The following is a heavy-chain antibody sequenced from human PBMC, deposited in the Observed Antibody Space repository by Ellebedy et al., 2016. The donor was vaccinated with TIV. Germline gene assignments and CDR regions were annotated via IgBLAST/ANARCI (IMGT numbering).Heavy chain of an antibody. J-gene: IGHJ6*03. D-gene: IGHD2-21*02. Sequence: GGSLRLSXAASGFTFDDYAMHWVRQAPGKGLEWVSGISWNSGTTDYADFVRGRFTISRDNAKNTLYLQMTSLRAEDTAVYYCAKAPTAIFAHFYYYYYYMDVWGKGTTVTVSS. CDR3: AKAPTAIFAHFYYYYYYMDV. CDR2: ISWNSGTT. V-gene: IGHV3-9*01. CDR1: GFTFDDYA.